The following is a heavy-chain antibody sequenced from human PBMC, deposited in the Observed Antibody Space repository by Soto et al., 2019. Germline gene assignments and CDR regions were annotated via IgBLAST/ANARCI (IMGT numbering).Heavy chain of an antibody. Sequence: GGSLRLSCAASGFTFSSYEMNWVRQAPGKGLEWVSWMTTSGNTIKYADSVRGRFTISRDNAKNSLYLQMNSLRAEDTAVYYCASHTVGSMYWGQGTLVTVPS. CDR1: GFTFSSYE. CDR2: MTTSGNTI. CDR3: ASHTVGSMY. V-gene: IGHV3-48*03. J-gene: IGHJ4*02. D-gene: IGHD4-17*01.